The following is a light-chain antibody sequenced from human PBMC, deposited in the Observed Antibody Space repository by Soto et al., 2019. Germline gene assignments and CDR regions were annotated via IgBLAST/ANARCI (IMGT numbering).Light chain of an antibody. CDR2: DVS. V-gene: IGLV2-11*01. CDR3: CSYAGNSLWV. Sequence: QSALTQPRSVSGSPGQSVTISCTGTSSDVGGYNYVSWYQQHPGKAPKLMIYDVSQWPSGVPDRFSGSKSGNTASLTNSGLQAEDEDDYYCCSYAGNSLWVFGGGTKLTVL. CDR1: SSDVGGYNY. J-gene: IGLJ3*02.